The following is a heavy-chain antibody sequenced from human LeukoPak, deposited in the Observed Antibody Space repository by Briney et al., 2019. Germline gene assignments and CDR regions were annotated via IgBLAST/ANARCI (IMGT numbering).Heavy chain of an antibody. CDR2: ITPDGSDR. Sequence: AGGSLRLSCAVSGFTFNNYWMSWVRQAPGKGLEWVANITPDGSDRYYVDSLKGRVTISRDNTESSLYLQLNSLRAEDTAVYYCVPGGLAVSGIDYWGQGALVTVSS. J-gene: IGHJ4*02. D-gene: IGHD6-19*01. CDR3: VPGGLAVSGIDY. V-gene: IGHV3-7*01. CDR1: GFTFNNYW.